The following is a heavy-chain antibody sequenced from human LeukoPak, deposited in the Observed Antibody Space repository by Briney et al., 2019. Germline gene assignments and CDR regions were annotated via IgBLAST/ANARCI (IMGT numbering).Heavy chain of an antibody. CDR2: INHSGST. J-gene: IGHJ3*02. Sequence: SETLSLTCTVSGGSISSSSYYWGWIRQPPGKGLEWIGEINHSGSTNYNPSLKSRVTISVDTSKNQFSLKLSSVTAADTAVYYCARRGYSYGRGAFDIWGQGTMVTVSS. V-gene: IGHV4-39*07. CDR1: GGSISSSSYY. CDR3: ARRGYSYGRGAFDI. D-gene: IGHD5-18*01.